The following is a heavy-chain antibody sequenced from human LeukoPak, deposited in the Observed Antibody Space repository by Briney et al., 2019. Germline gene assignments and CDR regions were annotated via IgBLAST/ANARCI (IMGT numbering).Heavy chain of an antibody. CDR3: AHSRSLGYCSSTSCLAPFDY. V-gene: IGHV2-5*01. CDR1: VFSLSTSGVG. CDR2: IYWNDDK. J-gene: IGHJ4*02. Sequence: SGPTLVNPTQTLTLTCTFSVFSLSTSGVGVGWIRQPPGKALEWLALIYWNDDKRYSPSLRSRLTITKDTSKKQVVLTMTNMDPVDTTTCYCAHSRSLGYCSSTSCLAPFDYWGQGTLVTVSS. D-gene: IGHD2-2*01.